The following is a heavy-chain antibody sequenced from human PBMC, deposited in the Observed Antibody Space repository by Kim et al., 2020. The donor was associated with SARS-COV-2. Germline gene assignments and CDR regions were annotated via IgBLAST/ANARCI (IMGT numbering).Heavy chain of an antibody. D-gene: IGHD3-22*01. CDR1: GGTFSSYA. Sequence: SVKVSCKASGGTFSSYAISWVRQAPGQGLEWMGGIIPIFGTANYAQKFQGRVTITADESTSTAYMELSSLRSEDTAVYYCARDGLAPGSGYDYYYYYGMDVWGQGTTVTVSS. CDR3: ARDGLAPGSGYDYYYYYGMDV. CDR2: IIPIFGTA. V-gene: IGHV1-69*13. J-gene: IGHJ6*02.